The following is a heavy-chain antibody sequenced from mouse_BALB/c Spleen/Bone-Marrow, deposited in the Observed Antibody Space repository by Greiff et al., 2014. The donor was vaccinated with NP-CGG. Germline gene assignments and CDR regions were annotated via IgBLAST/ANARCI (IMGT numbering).Heavy chain of an antibody. CDR2: INPSNGRT. J-gene: IGHJ2*01. CDR3: AGPFDY. V-gene: IGHV1S81*02. Sequence: VQLQQSGAELVKPGASVKLSCKASGYTFTSYWMHWVKQRPGQGLEWIAEINPSNGRTNYNEKFKSKATLTVDKSSSTAYMQLSSLTSEDSAVYYCAGPFDYWGQGTTLTVSS. CDR1: GYTFTSYW.